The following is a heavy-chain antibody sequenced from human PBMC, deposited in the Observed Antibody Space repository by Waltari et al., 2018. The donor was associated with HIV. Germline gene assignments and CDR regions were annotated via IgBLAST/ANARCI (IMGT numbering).Heavy chain of an antibody. D-gene: IGHD3-22*01. Sequence: QVQLVESGGGVVQPGKSLRLSCAASGFTFSSYAMHWVRQAPGKGLEWVACIWHNANNKYHSDSVQGRFTISRDNSKNTLYLQMNSLRAEDTALYYCARDSPAFSSGTEELDYWGQGTLVTVSS. V-gene: IGHV3-33*01. CDR2: IWHNANNK. CDR1: GFTFSSYA. J-gene: IGHJ4*02. CDR3: ARDSPAFSSGTEELDY.